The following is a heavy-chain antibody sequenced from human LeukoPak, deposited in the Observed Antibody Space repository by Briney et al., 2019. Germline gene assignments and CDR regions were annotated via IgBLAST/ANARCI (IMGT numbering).Heavy chain of an antibody. V-gene: IGHV3-48*04. CDR1: GFAFSIYH. J-gene: IGHJ4*02. D-gene: IGHD5-12*01. CDR3: ARDSSRGYAADY. CDR2: ISAGNRAI. Sequence: PGGSLRLSCAASGFAFSIYHMNWVRQAPGKGLEWVSYISAGNRAIYYADSVKGRFTISRDDAKNSVYLQTNSLRAEDTAVYYCARDSSRGYAADYWGQGTLVTVSS.